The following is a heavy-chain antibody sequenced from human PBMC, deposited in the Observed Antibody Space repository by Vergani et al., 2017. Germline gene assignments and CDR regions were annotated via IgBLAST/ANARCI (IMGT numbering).Heavy chain of an antibody. CDR2: ILGRGTA. D-gene: IGHD3-3*01. Sequence: QVQLQESGPGLVKPSQTLSLTCTVSGASMSSVGYYLTWIRQSAGKRLEWIGDILGRGTANYNPSFQGRVSMSVATSKNQFSLTLSSVNATDTAVYYCARTSHVLRFLEWPRFDPWGQGTLVTVSS. CDR3: ARTSHVLRFLEWPRFDP. V-gene: IGHV4-61*02. CDR1: GASMSSVGYY. J-gene: IGHJ5*02.